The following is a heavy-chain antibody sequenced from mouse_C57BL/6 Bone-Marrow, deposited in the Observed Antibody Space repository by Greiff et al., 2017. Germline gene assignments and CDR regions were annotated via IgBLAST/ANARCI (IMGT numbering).Heavy chain of an antibody. D-gene: IGHD4-1*01. CDR3: GRDWDVRGFAY. V-gene: IGHV1-82*01. J-gene: IGHJ3*01. Sequence: QVQLMESGPELVKPGASVKISCKASGYAFSSSWMNWVKQRPGKGLEWIGRIDPGDGDTYYNGKFKGKATLTADKSSSTDYMQLSSLTSEDAAVYFCGRDWDVRGFAYWGQGTLVTVSA. CDR2: IDPGDGDT. CDR1: GYAFSSSW.